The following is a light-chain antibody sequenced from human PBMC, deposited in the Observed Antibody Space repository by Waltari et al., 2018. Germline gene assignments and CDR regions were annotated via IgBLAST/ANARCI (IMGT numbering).Light chain of an antibody. CDR3: RSGDIDYPVV. CDR1: ALPRPF. CDR2: KDD. Sequence: SYELTQPPSVSVSPGQTATITCSGHALPRPFSFWYRQKAGQAPLLVRSKDDQRPSCIPERFSGSSSGTTVTLTISGVQAEDEAVYYCRSGDIDYPVVFGGGTHLTVL. J-gene: IGLJ2*01. V-gene: IGLV3-25*03.